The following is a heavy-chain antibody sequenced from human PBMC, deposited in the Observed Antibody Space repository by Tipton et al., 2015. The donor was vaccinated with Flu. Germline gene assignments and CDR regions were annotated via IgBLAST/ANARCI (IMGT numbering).Heavy chain of an antibody. J-gene: IGHJ3*02. CDR3: ARDLRGYSGYTGGDAFEI. D-gene: IGHD5-12*01. V-gene: IGHV4-34*01. CDR2: INPSGST. Sequence: LRLSCAVYGGSFSSHYWSWIRQPPGKGLEWIGEINPSGSTNYNPSLKSRVTISGDTSKNQLSLRLTSATAADTGVYYCARDLRGYSGYTGGDAFEIWGQGTMVSVSS. CDR1: GGSFSSHY.